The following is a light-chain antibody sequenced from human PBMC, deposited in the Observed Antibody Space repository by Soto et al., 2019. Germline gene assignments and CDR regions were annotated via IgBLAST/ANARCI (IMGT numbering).Light chain of an antibody. CDR3: QQYGSSLT. V-gene: IGKV3-11*01. Sequence: EIVLTQSPATVSLSPGERATLSCRASQSVSSYLAWYQQKPGQAPRLLIYDASNRATGIPARFSGSGSGTDFTLTISSLEPEDFAVYYCQQYGSSLTFGGGTKVEIK. CDR1: QSVSSY. J-gene: IGKJ4*01. CDR2: DAS.